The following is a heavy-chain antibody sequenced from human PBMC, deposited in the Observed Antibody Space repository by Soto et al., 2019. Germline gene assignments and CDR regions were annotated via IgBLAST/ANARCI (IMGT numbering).Heavy chain of an antibody. Sequence: PGGSLRLSCVASGFIFHTYAMNWVRQAPGKGLEWVSAISASGDSTFYADSLRGRFTISRDNSKDTLYLQMNSLTAEDTALYYCSKGTGTTRLYSMDVWGQGTTVTVSS. V-gene: IGHV3-23*01. J-gene: IGHJ6*02. CDR2: ISASGDST. D-gene: IGHD1-7*01. CDR3: SKGTGTTRLYSMDV. CDR1: GFIFHTYA.